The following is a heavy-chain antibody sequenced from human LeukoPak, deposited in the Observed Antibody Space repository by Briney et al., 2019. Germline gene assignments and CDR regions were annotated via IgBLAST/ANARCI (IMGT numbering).Heavy chain of an antibody. J-gene: IGHJ4*01. CDR2: IWSDGSNR. CDR1: GFIFSHYG. D-gene: IGHD4-11*01. V-gene: IGHV3-33*01. Sequence: PGGSLRLSCAASGFIFSHYGMHWVRQAPGKGLEWVAVIWSDGSNRFYAGSVKGRFTISRDNSQNTLFLQMNSQRAEDTAMYYCARDAQRGFDYSNSLKYWGHGTLVTVSS. CDR3: ARDAQRGFDYSNSLKY.